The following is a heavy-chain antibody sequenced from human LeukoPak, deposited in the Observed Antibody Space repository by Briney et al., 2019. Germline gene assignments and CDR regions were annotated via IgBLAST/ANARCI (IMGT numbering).Heavy chain of an antibody. V-gene: IGHV3-30*02. Sequence: GGSLRLSCAASGFTFSSYGMHWVRQAPGKGLEWVALIRYDGSNMYYADSVKGRFTISRDNSKNTLYLQMNSLRAEDTAVYYCAKDSYGSGSAVDYWGQGTLVTVSS. CDR2: IRYDGSNM. CDR1: GFTFSSYG. J-gene: IGHJ4*02. D-gene: IGHD3-10*01. CDR3: AKDSYGSGSAVDY.